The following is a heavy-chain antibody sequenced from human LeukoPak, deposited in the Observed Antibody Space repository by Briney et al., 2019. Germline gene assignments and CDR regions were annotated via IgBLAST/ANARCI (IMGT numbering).Heavy chain of an antibody. CDR2: ISAYNGNT. CDR3: AREDGRITIFGVVTASFDY. Sequence: AASVKVSCKASGYTFTGYYMHWVRQAPGQGLEWMGWISAYNGNTNYAQKLQGRVTMTTDTSTSTAYMELRSLRSDDTAVYYCAREDGRITIFGVVTASFDYWGQGTLVTVSS. D-gene: IGHD3-3*01. V-gene: IGHV1-18*04. CDR1: GYTFTGYY. J-gene: IGHJ4*02.